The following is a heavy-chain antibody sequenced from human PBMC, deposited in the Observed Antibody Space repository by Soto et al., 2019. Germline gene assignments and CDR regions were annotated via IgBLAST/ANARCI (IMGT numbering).Heavy chain of an antibody. V-gene: IGHV4-31*03. Sequence: TLSVTCTVAVGSSSSGSYYWSWIRQHPGKGLEWIGYIYYSGSTYYNPSLKSRVTISVDTSKNQFSLKLSCVTAAETAVYYCARARRRAVPKYSSRWYPPGRYNWFAPWGQGTLVLVSS. D-gene: IGHD6-13*01. J-gene: IGHJ5*02. CDR3: ARARRRAVPKYSSRWYPPGRYNWFAP. CDR1: VGSSSSGSYY. CDR2: IYYSGST.